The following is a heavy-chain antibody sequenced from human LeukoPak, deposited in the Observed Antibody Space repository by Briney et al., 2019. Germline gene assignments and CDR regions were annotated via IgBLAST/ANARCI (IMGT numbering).Heavy chain of an antibody. D-gene: IGHD3-16*02. CDR1: GYTFTSYY. CDR2: INPSGGST. Sequence: ASVKVSCKASGYTFTSYYMHWVRQAPGQGLEWMGIINPSGGSTSYAQKLQGRVTMTTDTSTSTAYMELRSLRSDDTAVYYCARRVYRGTHRWFDPWGQGTLVTVSS. CDR3: ARRVYRGTHRWFDP. V-gene: IGHV1-46*01. J-gene: IGHJ5*02.